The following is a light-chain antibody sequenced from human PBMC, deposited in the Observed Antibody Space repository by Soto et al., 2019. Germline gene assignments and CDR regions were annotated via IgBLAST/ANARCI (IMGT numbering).Light chain of an antibody. V-gene: IGKV1-8*01. CDR1: QGISSY. Sequence: AIRMTQSPSSLSASTGDRVTITCRASQGISSYLAWYQQKPGKAPKLLIYAASTLQSGVPSRLSGSASGTDFTLTISCLQSEDFATYYCQQYYSYPPSITFGQGTRLEIK. CDR3: QQYYSYPPSIT. J-gene: IGKJ5*01. CDR2: AAS.